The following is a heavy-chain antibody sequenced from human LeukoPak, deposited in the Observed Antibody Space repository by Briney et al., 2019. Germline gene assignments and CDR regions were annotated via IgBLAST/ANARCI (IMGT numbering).Heavy chain of an antibody. J-gene: IGHJ4*02. CDR1: GYSFTTYW. CDR2: IDPSDSYT. CDR3: AISYTVTTHYFDY. Sequence: GESLRISCKGSGYSFTTYWISWVRQMPGKGLEWMGRIDPSDSYTKYSPSFQGHVTISADKSISTAYLQWSRLKASDTAMYYCAISYTVTTHYFDYWGQGTLVTVSS. D-gene: IGHD4-17*01. V-gene: IGHV5-10-1*01.